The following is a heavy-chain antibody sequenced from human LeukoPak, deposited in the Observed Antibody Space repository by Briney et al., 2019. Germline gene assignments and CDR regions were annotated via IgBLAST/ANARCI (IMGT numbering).Heavy chain of an antibody. D-gene: IGHD4-17*01. J-gene: IGHJ2*01. CDR3: ARDPTVTTGPRVFWYFDL. CDR1: GYTFTSYY. Sequence: ASVKVSCKASGYTFTSYYMHWVRQAPGQGLEWMGIINPSGGSTSYAQKLQGRVTMTRDTSTSTVYMELSSLRSEDTAVYYCARDPTVTTGPRVFWYFDLWGRGTLVTVSS. V-gene: IGHV1-46*01. CDR2: INPSGGST.